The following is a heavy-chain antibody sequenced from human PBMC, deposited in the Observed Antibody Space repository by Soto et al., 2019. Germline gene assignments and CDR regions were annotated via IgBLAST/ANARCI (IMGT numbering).Heavy chain of an antibody. CDR1: GGSISSRGYY. CDR3: ARDSPYYFWSGYTNAFDI. J-gene: IGHJ3*02. V-gene: IGHV4-31*03. CDR2: IYYSGST. D-gene: IGHD3-3*01. Sequence: TSETLSLTCTVSGGSISSRGYYWSWIRQHPGKGLEWIGYIYYSGSTYYNPSLKSRVTISVDTSENQFSLKLSSVTAADTAVYYCARDSPYYFWSGYTNAFDIWGQGTXVTVSS.